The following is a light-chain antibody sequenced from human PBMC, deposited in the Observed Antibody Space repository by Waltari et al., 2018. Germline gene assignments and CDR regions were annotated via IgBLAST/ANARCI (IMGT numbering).Light chain of an antibody. CDR1: QGISSF. Sequence: THLPRSPSFLFAPVGTGAPFTCRASQGISSFLAWYQQKPGKAPNLLIFAANTLQSGVPTRFSGSGSGTEFTLTVNSLQPEDFATYYCQQLSSFPYTFGQGTKLEIK. J-gene: IGKJ2*01. V-gene: IGKV1-9*01. CDR2: AAN. CDR3: QQLSSFPYT.